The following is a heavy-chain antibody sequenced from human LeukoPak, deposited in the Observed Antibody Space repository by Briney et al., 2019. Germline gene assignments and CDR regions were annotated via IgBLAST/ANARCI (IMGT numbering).Heavy chain of an antibody. Sequence: PGGSLRLSCAASGFSVSSKYMSWVRQAPGKGLEWVTVIYSGGSTYYADSVKGRFTISRDNSKNTLYLQMSSLRAEDTAVYFCASGYCSSTSCYVHYYGMDVWGQGTTVTVSS. CDR2: IYSGGST. J-gene: IGHJ6*02. CDR1: GFSVSSKY. V-gene: IGHV3-53*01. CDR3: ASGYCSSTSCYVHYYGMDV. D-gene: IGHD2-2*03.